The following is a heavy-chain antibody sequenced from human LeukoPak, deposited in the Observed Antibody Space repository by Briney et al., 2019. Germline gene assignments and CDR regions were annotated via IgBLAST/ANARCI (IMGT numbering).Heavy chain of an antibody. V-gene: IGHV3-66*02. J-gene: IGHJ4*02. D-gene: IGHD4-17*01. CDR2: IYSGGST. CDR1: GFTVSSNY. CDR3: ARVGDYGDYAFDY. Sequence: GGSLRLSCAASGFTVSSNYMSWVRQAPGKGLEWVSVIYSGGSTYYADSMKGRFTISRDNSKNTLYLQMNSLRAEDTAVYYCARVGDYGDYAFDYWGQGTLVTVSS.